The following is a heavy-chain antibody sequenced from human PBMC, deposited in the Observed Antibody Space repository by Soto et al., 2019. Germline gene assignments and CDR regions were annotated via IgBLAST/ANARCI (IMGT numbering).Heavy chain of an antibody. CDR2: IYYSGST. D-gene: IGHD6-19*01. V-gene: IGHV4-59*01. CDR3: ARVVMSYSSGWYGDYFDY. Sequence: SETLSLTCTVSGGSISSYYWSWIRQPPGKGLEWIGYIYYSGSTNYNPSLKSRVTISVDTSENQFSLKLSSVTAADTAVYYCARVVMSYSSGWYGDYFDYWGQGTLVTVS. CDR1: GGSISSYY. J-gene: IGHJ4*02.